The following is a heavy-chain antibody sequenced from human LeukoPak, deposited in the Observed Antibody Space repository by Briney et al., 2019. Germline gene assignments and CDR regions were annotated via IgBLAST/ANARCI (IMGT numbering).Heavy chain of an antibody. CDR2: FYPEDGET. Sequence: ASVKVSCKLSGYTLTELSMHWVRQAPGKGREWMGGFYPEDGETIYAQKFQGRVTMTEDTSTDTASMELSSLRSEDTAVYYCATGTKGLRFLEWLHTFDYWGQGTLVTVSS. D-gene: IGHD3-3*01. V-gene: IGHV1-24*01. J-gene: IGHJ4*02. CDR3: ATGTKGLRFLEWLHTFDY. CDR1: GYTLTELS.